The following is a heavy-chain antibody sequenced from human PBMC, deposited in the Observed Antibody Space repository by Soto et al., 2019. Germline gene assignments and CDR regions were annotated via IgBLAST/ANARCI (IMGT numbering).Heavy chain of an antibody. D-gene: IGHD4-17*01. Sequence: QVQLVESGGGVVQPWRSLRLSCAASGFTFSSYAMHWVRQAPGKGLEWVAVISYDGSNKYYADSVKGRFTISRDNSKNTLYLQMNSLRAEDTAVYYCARDAGDYLFDYWGQGTLVTVSS. CDR2: ISYDGSNK. CDR1: GFTFSSYA. J-gene: IGHJ4*02. CDR3: ARDAGDYLFDY. V-gene: IGHV3-30-3*01.